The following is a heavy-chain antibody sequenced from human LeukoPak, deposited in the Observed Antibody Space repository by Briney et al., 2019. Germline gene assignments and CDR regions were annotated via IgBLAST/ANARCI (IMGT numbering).Heavy chain of an antibody. CDR1: GFTFSDYS. J-gene: IGHJ6*03. D-gene: IGHD3-22*01. CDR3: ARETIPLSVPDGSGSYYYYYYMDV. Sequence: GGSLRLSCAASGFTFSDYSLNWVRQAPGKGLEWVSSIGSSGDFIYYADSVKGRFTISRDNAKKSLFLEMNSLRAEDTALYFCARETIPLSVPDGSGSYYYYYYMDVWGEGTTVTVSS. V-gene: IGHV3-21*01. CDR2: IGSSGDFI.